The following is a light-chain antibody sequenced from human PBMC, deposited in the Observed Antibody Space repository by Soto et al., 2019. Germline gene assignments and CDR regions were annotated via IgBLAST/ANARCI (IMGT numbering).Light chain of an antibody. J-gene: IGKJ1*01. Sequence: DIQMTQSPSSLSASVGDRVTITCRASQGIGNYLAWYQQKPGKVPKLLIYAASTLQSGVPSRFSGSGSGTDFTLTISSLQPEDDATYYCQKYNSAPPSFGQGTKVDIK. CDR2: AAS. CDR1: QGIGNY. V-gene: IGKV1-27*01. CDR3: QKYNSAPPS.